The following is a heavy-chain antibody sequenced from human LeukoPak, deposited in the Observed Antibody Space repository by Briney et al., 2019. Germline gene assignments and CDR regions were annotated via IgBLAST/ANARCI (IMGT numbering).Heavy chain of an antibody. D-gene: IGHD3-22*01. CDR3: AHLDYYDSSGYYSNLHNWFDP. V-gene: IGHV2-5*01. Sequence: SGPTLVKPTQTLTLTCTFSGFSLSTSGVGVGWIRQPPGKALELLALIYWNDDKRYSPSLKSRLTITKDTSKNQVVLTMTNMDPVDTATYYCAHLDYYDSSGYYSNLHNWFDPWGQGTLVSVSS. CDR2: IYWNDDK. J-gene: IGHJ5*02. CDR1: GFSLSTSGVG.